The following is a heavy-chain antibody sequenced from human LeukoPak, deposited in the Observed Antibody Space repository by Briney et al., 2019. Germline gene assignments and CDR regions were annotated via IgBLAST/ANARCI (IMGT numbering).Heavy chain of an antibody. CDR2: INPSGTT. Sequence: SETLSLTCAVYGGSFSGYYWTWIRQPPGKGLEWIGEINPSGTTNYNPSLKSRVTISVDRSKNQFSLKLRSVTAADTAVFYCARGQGRDGYNGILDYWGQGALVTASS. V-gene: IGHV4-34*01. D-gene: IGHD5-24*01. CDR1: GGSFSGYY. CDR3: ARGQGRDGYNGILDY. J-gene: IGHJ4*02.